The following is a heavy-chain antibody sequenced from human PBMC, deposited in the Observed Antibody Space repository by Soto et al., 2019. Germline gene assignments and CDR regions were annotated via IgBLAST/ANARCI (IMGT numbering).Heavy chain of an antibody. Sequence: SETLSLTCTVCGGTVSSGGYYWSWIRQHPGKGLEWIGYIYYSGSTYYNPTLKSRVTISVDTSKNQFSLKLSSVTAADTAVYYSARAGIAACPGYFDYWGQGTLVTVSS. V-gene: IGHV4-31*03. D-gene: IGHD6-6*01. CDR3: ARAGIAACPGYFDY. CDR1: GGTVSSGGYY. J-gene: IGHJ4*02. CDR2: IYYSGST.